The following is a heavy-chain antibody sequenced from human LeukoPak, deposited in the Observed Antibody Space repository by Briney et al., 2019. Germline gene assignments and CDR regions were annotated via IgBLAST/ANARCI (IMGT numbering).Heavy chain of an antibody. Sequence: ASVKVSCKSSVYTFTGYYMHWLRQAPGQGLEWMGLINPNSGGTNYAQKFQGRVTMTRKTSISTAYMELSRLRSDDTAVYYCARDPVDGDLPIAYWGQGTLVTVYS. V-gene: IGHV1-2*02. CDR3: ARDPVDGDLPIAY. J-gene: IGHJ4*02. D-gene: IGHD4-17*01. CDR1: VYTFTGYY. CDR2: INPNSGGT.